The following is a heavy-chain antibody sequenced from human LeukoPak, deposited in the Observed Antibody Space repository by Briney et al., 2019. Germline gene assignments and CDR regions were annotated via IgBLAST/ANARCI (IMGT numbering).Heavy chain of an antibody. D-gene: IGHD3-10*01. J-gene: IGHJ4*02. CDR3: ARRGGWSLDY. V-gene: IGHV4-34*01. CDR1: GGSFSGYY. Sequence: NTSETLSLTCAVYGGSFSGYYWSWIRQPPGKGLEWIGEINHSGSTNYNPSLKSRVTISVDTSKNQFSLKLSSVTAADTAVYYCARRGGWSLDYWGQGTLVTVSS. CDR2: INHSGST.